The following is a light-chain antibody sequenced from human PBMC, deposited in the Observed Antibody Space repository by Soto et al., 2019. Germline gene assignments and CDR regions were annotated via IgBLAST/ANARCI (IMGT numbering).Light chain of an antibody. CDR2: DAS. J-gene: IGKJ4*01. CDR3: QQYDNLPPDT. CDR1: QDISNY. V-gene: IGKV1-33*01. Sequence: DIQMTQSPSSLSASVGDRVTITCQASQDISNYLNWYQQKPGKAPKLLIYDASNLETGVPSRFSGGGSGTDFTFTISSLQPEDIATYYCQQYDNLPPDTFGGGTKVEIK.